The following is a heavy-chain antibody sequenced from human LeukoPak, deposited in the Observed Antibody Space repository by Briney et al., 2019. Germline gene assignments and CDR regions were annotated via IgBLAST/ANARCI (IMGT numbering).Heavy chain of an antibody. J-gene: IGHJ5*02. V-gene: IGHV3-23*01. CDR3: AKERYCSSASCSSNWFDP. Sequence: GGSLRLSCAASGFTFTNFAMSWVRQAPGKGLEWVSAISGSGGSTYYADSVKGRFTISRDNSKNTLYLQMNSLRAEDTAVYYCAKERYCSSASCSSNWFDPWAREPWSPSPQ. D-gene: IGHD2-2*01. CDR2: ISGSGGST. CDR1: GFTFTNFA.